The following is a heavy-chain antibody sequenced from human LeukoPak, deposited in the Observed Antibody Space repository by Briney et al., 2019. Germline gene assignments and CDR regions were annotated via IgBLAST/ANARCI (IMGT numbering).Heavy chain of an antibody. CDR3: AREYYYDSSGIGAFYYMDV. J-gene: IGHJ6*03. CDR2: ISSSSSYI. Sequence: GGSLRLSCAASGFTFSSYSMNWVRQAPGKGMEWVSSISSSSSYIYYADSVKGRFTISRDNAKNSLYLQMNSLRAEDTAVYYCAREYYYDSSGIGAFYYMDVWGKGTTVTVSS. D-gene: IGHD3-22*01. V-gene: IGHV3-21*01. CDR1: GFTFSSYS.